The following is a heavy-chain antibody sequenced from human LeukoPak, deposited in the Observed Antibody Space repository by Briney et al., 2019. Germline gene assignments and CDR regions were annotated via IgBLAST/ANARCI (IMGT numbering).Heavy chain of an antibody. J-gene: IGHJ6*03. CDR3: ARQSSDYYYYYIDV. CDR2: IYYSGTT. V-gene: IGHV4-39*01. Sequence: SETLSLTCTVSGGYISSSHYYWGWIRQSPGKGLEWIGSIYYSGTTYYNPSLESRVTIADDTSKTRFSLMLTSLAAAATAVYYCARQSSDYYYYYIDVWGEGTTVIVSS. CDR1: GGYISSSHYY.